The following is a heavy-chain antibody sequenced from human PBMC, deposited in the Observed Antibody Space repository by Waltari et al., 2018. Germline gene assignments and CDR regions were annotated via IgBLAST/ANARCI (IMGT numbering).Heavy chain of an antibody. CDR3: AKDHVVVVPGGMTKVFDY. Sequence: QVHLVESGGGVVQPGGSLRLSCAASGFIFSSYGMHWVRQAPGKGLGWVAFITYDGSNKDYADSMKGRFTVSRDNSKNTLFLQMNTLRAEDTAVYYCAKDHVVVVPGGMTKVFDYWGQGTLVTVSS. J-gene: IGHJ4*02. CDR2: ITYDGSNK. CDR1: GFIFSSYG. D-gene: IGHD2-2*01. V-gene: IGHV3-30*02.